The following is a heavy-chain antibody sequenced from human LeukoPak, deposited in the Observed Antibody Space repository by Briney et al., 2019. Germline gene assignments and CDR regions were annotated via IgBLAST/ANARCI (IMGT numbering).Heavy chain of an antibody. J-gene: IGHJ4*02. Sequence: SETLSLTCTVSVDSISNYDWTWIRQSPGEGLEWIGCIHYSGSTAYNPSLKSRVTISIDTSKNQFSLKLTSVTAADTAVYYCATPPIYSISVSVYWGQGTLVTVSS. CDR3: ATPPIYSISVSVY. CDR1: VDSISNYD. D-gene: IGHD6-6*01. CDR2: IHYSGST. V-gene: IGHV4-59*13.